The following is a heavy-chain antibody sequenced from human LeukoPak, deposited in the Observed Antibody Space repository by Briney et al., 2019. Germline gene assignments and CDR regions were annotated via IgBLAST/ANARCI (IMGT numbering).Heavy chain of an antibody. CDR1: GYTFTSFG. CDR3: ARVGGDYDFWSGSKTNNWFDP. J-gene: IGHJ5*02. D-gene: IGHD3-3*01. CDR2: ISAYNGNT. V-gene: IGHV1-18*04. Sequence: ASVKVSCKASGYTFTSFGISWVRQAPGQGLEWMGWISAYNGNTNNAQKFQGRVTMATDTSTSTAYMELRSLRSDDTAVYYCARVGGDYDFWSGSKTNNWFDPWGQGTLVTVSS.